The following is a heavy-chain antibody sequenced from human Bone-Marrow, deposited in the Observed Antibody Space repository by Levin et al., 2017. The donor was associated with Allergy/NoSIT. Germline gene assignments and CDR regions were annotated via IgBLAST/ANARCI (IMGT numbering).Heavy chain of an antibody. CDR1: GFTARNNH. D-gene: IGHD3-16*01. CDR3: ARDRSGSFAFDS. V-gene: IGHV3-53*01. Sequence: GGSLRLSCAASGFTARNNHMSWVRQAPGKGLEWVSVIDVGGTTYYSDSVKGRFIVSRDISKNTMYLQMNSLRAEDTAVYYCARDRSGSFAFDSWGQGTLVSVSS. CDR2: IDVGGTT. J-gene: IGHJ4*02.